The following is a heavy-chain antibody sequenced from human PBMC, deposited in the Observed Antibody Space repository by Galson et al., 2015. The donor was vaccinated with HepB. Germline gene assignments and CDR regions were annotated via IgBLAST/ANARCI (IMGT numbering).Heavy chain of an antibody. CDR2: ISAYNGNT. D-gene: IGHD3-10*01. V-gene: IGHV1-18*04. Sequence: SVKVSCKASGYTFTSYGISWVRQAPGQGLEWMGWISAYNGNTNYAQKLQGRVTVTTDTSTSTAYMELRSLRSDDTAVYYCARDQYYYGSGSYGDYWGQGTLVTVSS. CDR1: GYTFTSYG. CDR3: ARDQYYYGSGSYGDY. J-gene: IGHJ4*02.